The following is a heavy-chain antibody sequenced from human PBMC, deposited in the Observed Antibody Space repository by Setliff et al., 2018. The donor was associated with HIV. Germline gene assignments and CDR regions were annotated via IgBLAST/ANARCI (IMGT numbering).Heavy chain of an antibody. CDR1: GGSISNSSYY. CDR2: IYYSGST. CDR3: ARHQVSYYDFWSGSLYYMDV. V-gene: IGHV4-39*01. D-gene: IGHD3-3*01. Sequence: PSETLSLTCTVSGGSISNSSYYWGWIRQPPGKGLEWIGSIYYSGSTYYNPSLKTRVTISVDTSKNQFSLKLSSVTAADTAVYYCARHQVSYYDFWSGSLYYMDVWGKGTTVTVSS. J-gene: IGHJ6*03.